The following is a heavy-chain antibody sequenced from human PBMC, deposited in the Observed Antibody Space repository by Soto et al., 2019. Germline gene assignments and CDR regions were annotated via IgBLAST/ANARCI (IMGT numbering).Heavy chain of an antibody. CDR3: ARPDTRTDAFDI. CDR1: GGSISSSSYY. V-gene: IGHV4-39*01. J-gene: IGHJ3*02. CDR2: IYYSGST. Sequence: SETLSLTCTVSGGSISSSSYYWGWIRQPPGKGLEWIGSIYYSGSTYYNPSLKSRVTISVDTSKNQFSLKLSSVTAADTAVYYCARPDTRTDAFDIWGQGTMVTVSS.